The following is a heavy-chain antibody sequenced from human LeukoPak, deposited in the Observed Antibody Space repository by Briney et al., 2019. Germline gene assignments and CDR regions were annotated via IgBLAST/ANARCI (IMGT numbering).Heavy chain of an antibody. CDR2: ISYSGGNA. CDR3: AKDIQLST. J-gene: IGHJ3*01. V-gene: IGHV3-23*01. CDR1: GFTFRDSA. Sequence: GGSLRLSCAASGFTFRDSAMTWVRHVPGKGLEWVSLISYSGGNAYYADSVKGRFTISRDNSENTLSLQMNSLRVEDTARYYCAKDIQLSTWGLGTMVTVFS. D-gene: IGHD3-16*02.